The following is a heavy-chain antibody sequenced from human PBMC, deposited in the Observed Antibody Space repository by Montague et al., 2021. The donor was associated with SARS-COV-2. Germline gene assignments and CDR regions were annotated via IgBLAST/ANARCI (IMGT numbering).Heavy chain of an antibody. CDR2: IYYSGST. CDR3: ARRSLGYCSGGSCYSAFDP. CDR1: GGSISSYY. D-gene: IGHD2-15*01. V-gene: IGHV4-59*01. Sequence: SETLSLTCTVSGGSISSYYWSWIRQPPGKELERIGYIYYSGSTNYNPSLKSRVTISVDTSKNQLSLKLSSVTAADTAVYYCARRSLGYCSGGSCYSAFDPWGQGTLVTVSS. J-gene: IGHJ5*02.